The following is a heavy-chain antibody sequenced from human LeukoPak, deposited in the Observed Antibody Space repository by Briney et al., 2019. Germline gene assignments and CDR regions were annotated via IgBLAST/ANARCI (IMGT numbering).Heavy chain of an antibody. CDR2: INHSGST. V-gene: IGHV4-39*07. CDR3: ARGGRRYYDFWSGYRPLDY. CDR1: GGSISSSSYY. Sequence: SETLSLTCTVSGGSISSSSYYWSWIRQPPGKGLEWIGEINHSGSTNYNPSLKSRVTISVDTSKNQFSLKLSSVTAADTAVYYCARGGRRYYDFWSGYRPLDYWGQGTLVTVSS. D-gene: IGHD3-3*01. J-gene: IGHJ4*02.